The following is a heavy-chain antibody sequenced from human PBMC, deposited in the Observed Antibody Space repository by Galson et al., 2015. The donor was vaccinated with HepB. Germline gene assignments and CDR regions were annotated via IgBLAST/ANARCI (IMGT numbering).Heavy chain of an antibody. CDR1: GFNFSTYR. V-gene: IGHV3-74*01. J-gene: IGHJ6*02. CDR2: IKSDGSNT. CDR3: AREPRFYYGMDV. Sequence: SLRLSCAASGFNFSTYRMHWVRQAPGKGLVWVSRIKSDGSNTTYADSVKGRFTVSRDNAKNTLYLQMNSLRAEDTAVYYCAREPRFYYGMDVWGQGTTVTVSS. D-gene: IGHD3-16*01.